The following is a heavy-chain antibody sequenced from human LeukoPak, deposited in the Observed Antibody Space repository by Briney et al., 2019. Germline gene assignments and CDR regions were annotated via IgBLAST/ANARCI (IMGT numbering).Heavy chain of an antibody. CDR1: AFTFSDSY. V-gene: IGHV3-11*01. CDR2: ISSGGTAI. CDR3: VRGPNTWFDP. Sequence: GGSLRLSCAASAFTFSDSYMTWIRQAPGKGLEWVSYISSGGTAIYYGDSVKGRFTIPRDNAKNSLYLQMNSLRAEDTAVYYCVRGPNTWFDPWGQGTLVTVSS. D-gene: IGHD4/OR15-4a*01. J-gene: IGHJ5*02.